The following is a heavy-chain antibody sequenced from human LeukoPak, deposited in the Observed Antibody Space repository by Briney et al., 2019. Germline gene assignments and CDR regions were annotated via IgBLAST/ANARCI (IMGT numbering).Heavy chain of an antibody. CDR2: INRDGSDK. CDR1: GFTFSNYW. V-gene: IGHV3-7*04. CDR3: ARAIEGAYDL. Sequence: GGSLRLSCATSGFTFSNYWMTWVRQAPGKGLEWVANINRDGSDKYYMASVQGRFTISRDNAKNSLSLQMNSLRAEDTSVYFCARAIEGAYDLWGQGTLVSVSS. D-gene: IGHD5-12*01. J-gene: IGHJ4*02.